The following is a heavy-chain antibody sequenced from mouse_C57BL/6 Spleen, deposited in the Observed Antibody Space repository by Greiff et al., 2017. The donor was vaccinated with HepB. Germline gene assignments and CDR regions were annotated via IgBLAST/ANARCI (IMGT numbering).Heavy chain of an antibody. Sequence: VQLQQSGAELVRPGASVTLSCKASGYTFTDYEMHWVKQTPVHGLEWIGAIDPETGGTAYNQKFKGKAILTADKSSSTAYMELRSLTSEDSAVYYCTRVGNGSRKGLYSFDYWGQGTTLTVSS. V-gene: IGHV1-15*01. J-gene: IGHJ2*01. CDR1: GYTFTDYE. CDR2: IDPETGGT. CDR3: TRVGNGSRKGLYSFDY. D-gene: IGHD1-1*01.